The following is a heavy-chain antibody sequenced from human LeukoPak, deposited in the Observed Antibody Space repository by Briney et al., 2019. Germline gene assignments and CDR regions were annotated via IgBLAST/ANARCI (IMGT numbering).Heavy chain of an antibody. CDR3: AKDKHWSFHD. CDR1: GFTFSSNW. CDR2: IKEDGSQK. Sequence: PGGSLRLSCAASGFTFSSNWMNWVRQAPGKGQEWVAKIKEDGSQKYHADSVRGRFTISRDNAKNSLYLQMNSLRAEDTAMYYCAKDKHWSFHDWGEGTLVTVSS. V-gene: IGHV3-7*01. D-gene: IGHD2-8*02. J-gene: IGHJ4*02.